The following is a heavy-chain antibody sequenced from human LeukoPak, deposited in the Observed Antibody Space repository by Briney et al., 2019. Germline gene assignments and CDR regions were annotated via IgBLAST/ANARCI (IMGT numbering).Heavy chain of an antibody. D-gene: IGHD3-16*01. V-gene: IGHV4-4*02. J-gene: IGHJ4*02. CDR1: GGSISSSTW. CDR2: IYHSGST. CDR3: ATKDYLIRHFAY. Sequence: PSGTLSLTSAVSGGSISSSTWWSWVRQPPGKGLEWIGEIYHSGSTNYNPSVKSRVTISVDKSKNQFSLKMSYVTAADTAVYYCATKDYLIRHFAYWGQGTLVTVSS.